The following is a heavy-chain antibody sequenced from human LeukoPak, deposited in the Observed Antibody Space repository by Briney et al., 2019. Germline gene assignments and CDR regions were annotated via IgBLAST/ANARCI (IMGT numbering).Heavy chain of an antibody. CDR3: ATLTGYSSTSDDY. J-gene: IGHJ4*02. D-gene: IGHD6-13*01. CDR2: INHSGST. Sequence: PSETLSLTCAVYGGSFSGYYWSWIRQPPGKVLEWIGEINHSGSTNYNPSLKSRVTISVDTSKNQFSLKLSSVTAADTAVYYCATLTGYSSTSDDYWGQGTLVTVSS. V-gene: IGHV4-34*01. CDR1: GGSFSGYY.